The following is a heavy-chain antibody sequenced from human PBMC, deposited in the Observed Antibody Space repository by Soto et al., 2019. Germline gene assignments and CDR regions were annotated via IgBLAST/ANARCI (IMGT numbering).Heavy chain of an antibody. CDR2: IYHSGST. V-gene: IGHV4-4*02. D-gene: IGHD6-19*01. CDR3: ASRGGDSSGWYYFDY. J-gene: IGHJ4*02. CDR1: GGSISSSNW. Sequence: QVQLQESGPGLVKPSGTLSLTCAVSGGSISSSNWWSWVRQPPGKGLEWIGEIYHSGSTNYNPSLKSRVTISVDKSKNQFSLKLSSVTAADTAVYYCASRGGDSSGWYYFDYWGQGTLVTVSS.